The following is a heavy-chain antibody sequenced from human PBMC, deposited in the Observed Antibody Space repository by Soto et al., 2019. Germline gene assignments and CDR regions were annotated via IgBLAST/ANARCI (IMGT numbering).Heavy chain of an antibody. D-gene: IGHD6-13*01. CDR3: ARYSSNWFQTEGMDV. CDR2: IDTSGNT. J-gene: IGHJ6*02. CDR1: GGSISTYY. V-gene: IGHV4-4*07. Sequence: SETLSLTCTVPGGSISTYYWSWIRQPAGKGLEWIGRIDTSGNTNYNPSPKSRVTMSVDTSKKQFSLKLTSVTAADTAVYYCARYSSNWFQTEGMDVWGQGTTVTVSS.